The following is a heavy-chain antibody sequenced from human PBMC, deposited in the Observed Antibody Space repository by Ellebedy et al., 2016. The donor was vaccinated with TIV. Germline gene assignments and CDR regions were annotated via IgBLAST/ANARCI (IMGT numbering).Heavy chain of an antibody. D-gene: IGHD1/OR15-1a*01. CDR2: TTHSGST. CDR1: VASFSDGDYY. J-gene: IGHJ3*01. Sequence: SETLSLXFSVSVASFSDGDYYWAWILQPPGKGLEWIGSTTHSGSTYYNPSLKRRVTILVDRSKNQFSLNLTSVTAADTAIYYCARDETVGTDAFDVWGQGTMVTVSS. V-gene: IGHV4-39*07. CDR3: ARDETVGTDAFDV.